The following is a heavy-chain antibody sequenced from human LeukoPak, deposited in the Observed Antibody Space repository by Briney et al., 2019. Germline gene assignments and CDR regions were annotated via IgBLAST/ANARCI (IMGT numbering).Heavy chain of an antibody. V-gene: IGHV1-69*04. Sequence: SVKVSCKASGGTFKSYAISWVRQAPGQGLEWMGRIIPILGIANYAQKFQGRVTITADISTSTAYMELSSLRSEDTAVYYCARVATMETFDYWGQGTLVTVSS. D-gene: IGHD5-12*01. J-gene: IGHJ4*02. CDR2: IIPILGIA. CDR1: GGTFKSYA. CDR3: ARVATMETFDY.